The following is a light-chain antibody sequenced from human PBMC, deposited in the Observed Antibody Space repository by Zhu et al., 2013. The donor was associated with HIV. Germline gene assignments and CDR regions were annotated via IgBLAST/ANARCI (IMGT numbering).Light chain of an antibody. V-gene: IGKV3-20*01. CDR1: QSVSISY. CDR2: DAS. CDR3: QQYNDWPRT. J-gene: IGKJ1*01. Sequence: EIVLTQSPGTLSLSPGERATLSCRASQSVSISYLAWYQQKPGQAPRLLIYDASNRATGIPARFSGSGSGTDFTLTISRLEPEDFAVYYCQQYNDWPRTFGQGTRVEI.